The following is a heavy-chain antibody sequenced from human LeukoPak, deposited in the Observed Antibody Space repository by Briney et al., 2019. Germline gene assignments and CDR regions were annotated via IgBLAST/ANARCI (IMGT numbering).Heavy chain of an antibody. Sequence: GASVNVSYKASGGTFSSYAISWVRQAPGQGLEWMGRIIPILGIANYAQKFQGRVTITADKSTSTAYMELSSLRSEDTAVYYCARCLAGWKLLYGSFDIWGQGTMVTVSS. D-gene: IGHD3-10*01. CDR3: ARCLAGWKLLYGSFDI. J-gene: IGHJ3*02. CDR2: IIPILGIA. CDR1: GGTFSSYA. V-gene: IGHV1-69*04.